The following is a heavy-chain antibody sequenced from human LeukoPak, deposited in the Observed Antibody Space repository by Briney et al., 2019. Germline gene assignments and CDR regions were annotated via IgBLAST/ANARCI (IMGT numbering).Heavy chain of an antibody. J-gene: IGHJ5*02. CDR3: AALYDNSFDP. Sequence: PGGSLRLSCAASGFTFSSYAMHWVRQAPGKGLEWVAVISYDGSNKYYAGSVKGRFTISRDNSKNTLYLQMNSLRAEDTAVYYCAALYDNSFDPWGRGTLVTVSS. D-gene: IGHD3-9*01. V-gene: IGHV3-30-3*01. CDR1: GFTFSSYA. CDR2: ISYDGSNK.